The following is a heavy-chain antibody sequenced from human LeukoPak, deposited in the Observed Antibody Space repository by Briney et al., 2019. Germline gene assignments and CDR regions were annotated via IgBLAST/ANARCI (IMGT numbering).Heavy chain of an antibody. J-gene: IGHJ3*02. CDR3: AKEGVSIVVVVAATDAFDI. Sequence: GGSLRLSCAASGFTFSSYAMSWVRQAPGKGLEWVSAISGSGGSTYYADSVKGRFTISRDNSKNTLYLQMNSLRAEDTAVYYCAKEGVSIVVVVAATDAFDIWGQGTMVTVSS. CDR2: ISGSGGST. CDR1: GFTFSSYA. D-gene: IGHD2-15*01. V-gene: IGHV3-23*01.